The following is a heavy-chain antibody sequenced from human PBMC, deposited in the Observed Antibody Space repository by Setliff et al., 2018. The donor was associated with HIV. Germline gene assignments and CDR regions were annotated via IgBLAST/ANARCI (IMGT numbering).Heavy chain of an antibody. Sequence: GESLKISCAASGFTFSSYGMHWVRQAPGKGLEWVAVISYDGSNKYYADSVKGRFTISRDNSKNTLYLQMDSLRAEDTAFYYCAALGYSSTWNYWGQGTLVTVSS. CDR3: AALGYSSTWNY. D-gene: IGHD6-13*01. J-gene: IGHJ4*02. CDR1: GFTFSSYG. V-gene: IGHV3-30*03. CDR2: ISYDGSNK.